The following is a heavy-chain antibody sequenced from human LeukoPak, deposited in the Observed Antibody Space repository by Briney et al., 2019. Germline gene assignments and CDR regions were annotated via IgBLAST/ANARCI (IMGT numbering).Heavy chain of an antibody. V-gene: IGHV3-23*01. Sequence: GGSLRLSCAASGFTFSSYAMSWVRQAPGKGLEWVSAISGSGGSTYYADSVKGRFTISRDNSKNTLCLQMNSLRAEDTAVYYCASSPHKHYYDSSGYHPGVYWGQGTLVTVSS. CDR3: ASSPHKHYYDSSGYHPGVY. D-gene: IGHD3-22*01. CDR2: ISGSGGST. J-gene: IGHJ4*02. CDR1: GFTFSSYA.